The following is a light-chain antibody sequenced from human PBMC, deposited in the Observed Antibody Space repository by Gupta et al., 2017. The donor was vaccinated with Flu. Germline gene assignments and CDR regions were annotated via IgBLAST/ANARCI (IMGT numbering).Light chain of an antibody. V-gene: IGKV3-11*01. CDR2: DAS. CDR1: QSVSSH. Sequence: EIVLTQSPATVSLSPGERVTLSCRASQSVSSHLAWYQQKPGRAPRLLIYDASKRATGIPARFSGSGSGTDYTLTISGLEPEDIAVYYCQQRVIWPLTFGGGTKVEIK. CDR3: QQRVIWPLT. J-gene: IGKJ4*01.